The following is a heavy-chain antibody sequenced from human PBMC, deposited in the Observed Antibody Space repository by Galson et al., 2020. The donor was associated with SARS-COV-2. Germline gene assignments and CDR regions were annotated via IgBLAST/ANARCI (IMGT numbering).Heavy chain of an antibody. D-gene: IGHD3-22*01. Sequence: ETSETLSLTCTVSGGSITTYYWSWIRQSPGKALEWIGYIYYSGSTNYNPSLESRVTMSIDTSKNQFSLKVNSVTAADTAVYYCAAYERTLRTFAIHHWGQGTLVTVSS. CDR3: AAYERTLRTFAIHH. J-gene: IGHJ5*02. CDR1: GGSITTYY. CDR2: IYYSGST. V-gene: IGHV4-59*08.